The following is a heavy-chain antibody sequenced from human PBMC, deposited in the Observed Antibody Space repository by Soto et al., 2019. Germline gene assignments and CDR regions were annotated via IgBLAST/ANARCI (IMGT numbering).Heavy chain of an antibody. V-gene: IGHV4-59*03. CDR3: ECGRGHS. CDR2: IFYSGNT. CDR1: GGSISSYY. D-gene: IGHD3-10*01. Sequence: PSETLSLTCTVSGGSISSYYWNWIRQPPGKGLEWIGYIFYSGNTYYNPSLESRVTISIDTSKNQFSLKLNSVTAADTAVYYCECGRGHSWGQGTLVTVSS. J-gene: IGHJ4*02.